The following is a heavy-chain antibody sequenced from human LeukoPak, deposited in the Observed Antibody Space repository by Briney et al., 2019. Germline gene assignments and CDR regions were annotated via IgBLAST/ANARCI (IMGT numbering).Heavy chain of an antibody. J-gene: IGHJ4*02. D-gene: IGHD6-13*01. Sequence: SETLSLTCTVSGGSISSYYWSWIRQPPGKGLEWIGYIYYSGSTNYNPSLKSRVTISVDTSKDQFSLKLSSVTAADTAVYYCARRSIAAARTQFDYWGQGTLVTVSS. CDR2: IYYSGST. CDR3: ARRSIAAARTQFDY. V-gene: IGHV4-59*01. CDR1: GGSISSYY.